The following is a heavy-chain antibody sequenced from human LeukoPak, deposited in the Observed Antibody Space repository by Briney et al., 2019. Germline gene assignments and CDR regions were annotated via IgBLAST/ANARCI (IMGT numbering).Heavy chain of an antibody. D-gene: IGHD6-19*01. Sequence: PGGSLRLSCAASGFTFSDYYMSWIRQAPGKGLEWVSAISGSGGSTYYADSVKGRFTISRDKSKNTLYLQMNSLRAEDTAVYYCAKGLAVAGHFDYWGQGTLVTVS. J-gene: IGHJ4*02. CDR1: GFTFSDYY. CDR2: ISGSGGST. V-gene: IGHV3-23*01. CDR3: AKGLAVAGHFDY.